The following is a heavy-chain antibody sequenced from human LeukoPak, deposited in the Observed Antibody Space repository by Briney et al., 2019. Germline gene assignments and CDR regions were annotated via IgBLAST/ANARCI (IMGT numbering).Heavy chain of an antibody. J-gene: IGHJ3*01. CDR2: ITDSGGAT. CDR1: GFTFSSYW. V-gene: IGHV3-23*01. D-gene: IGHD6-13*01. Sequence: GGSLRLSCAASGFTFSSYWMHWVRQAPGKGLEWVSAITDSGGATYYADSVKGRFTISRDNSKNTIYLQMNSLRGDDTAIYYCAKAYTRSWYAAFDFWGQGTMVTISS. CDR3: AKAYTRSWYAAFDF.